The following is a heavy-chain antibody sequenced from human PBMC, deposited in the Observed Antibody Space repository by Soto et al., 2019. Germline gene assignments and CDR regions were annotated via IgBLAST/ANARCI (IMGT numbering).Heavy chain of an antibody. V-gene: IGHV2-5*02. CDR2: IYWDDDK. J-gene: IGHJ4*02. CDR1: GFSLITSGVG. D-gene: IGHD3-10*01. CDR3: AQVSSPHSGLFQY. Sequence: QITLKESGPTLVKPTQTLTLTCTFSGFSLITSGVGVGWIRQPPGKALQRLSLIYWDDDKRYSPALKSMPTITEDTSKNLVVLTMTIMDPVDMATYFCAQVSSPHSGLFQYWGQGPLVTVSS.